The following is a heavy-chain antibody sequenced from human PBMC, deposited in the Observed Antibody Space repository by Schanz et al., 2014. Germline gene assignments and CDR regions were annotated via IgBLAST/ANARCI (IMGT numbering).Heavy chain of an antibody. J-gene: IGHJ4*02. Sequence: EVQLLESGGGLVQPGGSLRLSCAASGFTFGDYAMAWIRQPPGRGLEWVSYIGNGGVTIYYADSVKGRFTISRDNSKNTLYLQMNSLRPEDTAVYYCAKYRGYYRVSGSYRELEYWGQGTLVTVSS. D-gene: IGHD3-10*01. CDR1: GFTFGDYA. CDR3: AKYRGYYRVSGSYRELEY. V-gene: IGHV3-23*01. CDR2: IGNGGVTI.